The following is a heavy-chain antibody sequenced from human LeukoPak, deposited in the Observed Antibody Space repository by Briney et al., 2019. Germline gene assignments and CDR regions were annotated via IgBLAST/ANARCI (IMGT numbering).Heavy chain of an antibody. CDR3: ARDRTERWLQFYYYYYMDV. V-gene: IGHV1-2*02. Sequence: ASVKVSCKASGYTFTGYYMHWVRQAPGQGLEWMGWINPNSGGTNYAQKFQGRVTMTRDTSISTAYMELSRLRSDDTAVYYCARDRTERWLQFYYYYYMDVWGKGTTVTVSS. CDR1: GYTFTGYY. CDR2: INPNSGGT. J-gene: IGHJ6*03. D-gene: IGHD5-24*01.